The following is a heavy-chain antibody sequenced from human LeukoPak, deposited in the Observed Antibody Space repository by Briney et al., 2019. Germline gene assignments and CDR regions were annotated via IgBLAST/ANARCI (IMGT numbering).Heavy chain of an antibody. V-gene: IGHV3-20*04. J-gene: IGHJ4*02. Sequence: GGSLRLSCAASGFTFDDYGMSWFRQAPGKGLEWVSGINWNGGSTGYADSVKGRFTISRDNAKNSLYLQMNSLRAEDTALYYCARADSTGYFLGHFDYWGQGTLVTVSS. CDR1: GFTFDDYG. D-gene: IGHD3-22*01. CDR3: ARADSTGYFLGHFDY. CDR2: INWNGGST.